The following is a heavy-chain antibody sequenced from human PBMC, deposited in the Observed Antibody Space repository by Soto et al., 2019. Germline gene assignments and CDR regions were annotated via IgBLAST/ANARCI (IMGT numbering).Heavy chain of an antibody. V-gene: IGHV4-61*01. CDR2: VYDSGST. CDR3: ARAKVVAYRYDTSGYYTTFDF. D-gene: IGHD3-22*01. CDR1: RVSVSSRSYS. J-gene: IGHJ4*02. Sequence: SETLSLTCTVSRVSVSSRSYSWSWIRLPPGKGLEWIGYVYDSGSTTYNPSLKSRVAISVDTSKNQFSLKLSSVTSADTAMYYCARAKVVAYRYDTSGYYTTFDFWGPGALVTVSS.